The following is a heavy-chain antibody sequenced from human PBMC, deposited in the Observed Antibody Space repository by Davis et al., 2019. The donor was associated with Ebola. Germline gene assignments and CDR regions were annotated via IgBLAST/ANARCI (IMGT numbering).Heavy chain of an antibody. CDR1: GYTFTSYG. J-gene: IGHJ4*02. V-gene: IGHV1-18*04. CDR2: ISGLNTNT. D-gene: IGHD3-9*01. CDR3: ARAPNYDVLTGTSSYYFDY. Sequence: ASVKVSCKSSGYTFTSYGLVWVRQAPGLGLEWMGWISGLNTNTNFAQKFQGRVTVSKDTSTNTAYMDLRSLTSDDTAIYYCARAPNYDVLTGTSSYYFDYWVQGTLVTVSS.